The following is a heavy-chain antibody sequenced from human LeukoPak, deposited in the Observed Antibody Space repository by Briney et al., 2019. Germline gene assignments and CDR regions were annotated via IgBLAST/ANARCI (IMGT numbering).Heavy chain of an antibody. CDR2: SSGSGAT. Sequence: KPGESLRLSCAASGFTFSNYVMSWVRQAPGKGLEWVSSSSGSGATYYADSVKGRFTISRDNAKNSLYLQMNSLRAEDTAVYYCARAHGGDDWLLYFDYWGQGTLVTVSS. D-gene: IGHD3-9*01. CDR1: GFTFSNYV. V-gene: IGHV3-69-1*01. CDR3: ARAHGGDDWLLYFDY. J-gene: IGHJ4*02.